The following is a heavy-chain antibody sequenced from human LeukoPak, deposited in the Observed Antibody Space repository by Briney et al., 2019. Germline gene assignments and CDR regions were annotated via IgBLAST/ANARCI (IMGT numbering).Heavy chain of an antibody. CDR3: AREISGRFDY. D-gene: IGHD6-19*01. CDR2: ISASGVST. CDR1: AFTFSSYA. Sequence: PGGSLRLSCAASAFTFSSYAMSWVRQAPGKGLEWVSAISASGVSTYYADSVKGRFTISRDNSKNTLYLQMNSLRAEDTAVYYCAREISGRFDYWGQGTLVTVSS. V-gene: IGHV3-23*01. J-gene: IGHJ4*02.